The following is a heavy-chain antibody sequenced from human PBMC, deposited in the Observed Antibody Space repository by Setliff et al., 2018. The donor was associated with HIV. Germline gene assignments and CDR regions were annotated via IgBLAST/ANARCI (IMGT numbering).Heavy chain of an antibody. D-gene: IGHD3-16*01. V-gene: IGHV4-38-2*01. CDR2: IHHSGST. CDR3: ARVIQTPGSPYTRFDF. Sequence: SETLSLTCAVSGYYIRSGYYWGWIRQPPGKGLEWIGTIHHSGSTYYSPSLKSRLSMSVDTSKNQFSLKLTSVTAADAAVYYCARVIQTPGSPYTRFDFWGQGTLVTVSS. J-gene: IGHJ4*02. CDR1: GYYIRSGYY.